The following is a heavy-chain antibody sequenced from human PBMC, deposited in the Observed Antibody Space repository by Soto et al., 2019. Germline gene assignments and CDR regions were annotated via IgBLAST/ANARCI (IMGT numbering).Heavy chain of an antibody. J-gene: IGHJ4*02. D-gene: IGHD3-16*02. CDR2: ITHSGST. CDR1: GGSFSGYY. Sequence: QVQLQQWGAGLLKPSETLSLTCAVYGGSFSGYYWSWIRQPPGKGLEWIGEITHSGSTNYNPSLKSRVTISVDTSKNQFSLKLSSVTAADTAVYYFARGRLNDDDVWGSYRTACFDYWGQGTLVTVSS. V-gene: IGHV4-34*01. CDR3: ARGRLNDDDVWGSYRTACFDY.